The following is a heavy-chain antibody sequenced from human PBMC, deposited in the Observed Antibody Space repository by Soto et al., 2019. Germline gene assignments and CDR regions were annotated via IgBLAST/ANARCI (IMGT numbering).Heavy chain of an antibody. Sequence: GGSLRLSCAASGFTFSSYAMHWVRQAPGKGLEWVAVISYDGSNKYYADSVKGRFTISRDNSKNTLYLQMNSLRAEDTAVYYCARTSRRHTQEYHFDYWGQGTLVTVSS. CDR2: ISYDGSNK. D-gene: IGHD6-13*01. J-gene: IGHJ4*02. V-gene: IGHV3-30-3*01. CDR1: GFTFSSYA. CDR3: ARTSRRHTQEYHFDY.